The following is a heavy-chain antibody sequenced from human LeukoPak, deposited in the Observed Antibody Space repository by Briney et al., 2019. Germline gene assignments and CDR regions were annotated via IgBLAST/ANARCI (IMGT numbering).Heavy chain of an antibody. J-gene: IGHJ6*03. V-gene: IGHV3-21*01. CDR1: GFTFSSYS. Sequence: PGGSLRLSCAASGFTFSSYSMNWVRQAPGKGLEWVSSISSSSSYIYYADSVKGRFTISRDNAKNSLYLQMNSLRAEDTAVYYYARVRQFHRTRIHHGIMDVWGKGTTVTVSS. CDR3: ARVRQFHRTRIHHGIMDV. CDR2: ISSSSSYI. D-gene: IGHD1-14*01.